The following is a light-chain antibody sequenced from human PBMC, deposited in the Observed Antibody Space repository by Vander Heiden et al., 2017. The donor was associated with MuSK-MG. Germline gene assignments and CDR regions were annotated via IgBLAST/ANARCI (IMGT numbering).Light chain of an antibody. CDR3: QCNDSNALLS. CDR1: QSVCGY. Sequence: IQMTQSPSSLSASVGDRVTITCRASQSVCGYLNWYQQKPGKAPELLIYAESALHLAAAVRSSGSGYATDSDFTISIRQLEHFATSSCQCNDSNALLSFGGGTKLEI. CDR2: AES. V-gene: IGKV1-39*01. J-gene: IGKJ4*01.